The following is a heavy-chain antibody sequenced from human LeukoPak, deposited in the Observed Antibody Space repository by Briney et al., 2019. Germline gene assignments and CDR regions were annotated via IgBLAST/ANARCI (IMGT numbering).Heavy chain of an antibody. CDR1: GYTFTGYY. CDR3: ARYGHNRRDGYNRLDY. CDR2: INPNSGGT. J-gene: IGHJ4*02. D-gene: IGHD5-24*01. V-gene: IGHV1-2*02. Sequence: ASVTVSCKASGYTFTGYYMHWVRQAPGQGLEWMGWINPNSGGTYYAQKFQGRVTMTRDTSISTAYMELSRLRSDDSAVYYCARYGHNRRDGYNRLDYCGQGTLVTVSS.